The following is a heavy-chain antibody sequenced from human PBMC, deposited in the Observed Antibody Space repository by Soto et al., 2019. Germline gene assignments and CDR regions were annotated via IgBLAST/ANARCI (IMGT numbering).Heavy chain of an antibody. J-gene: IGHJ4*02. D-gene: IGHD1-7*01. V-gene: IGHV4-31*03. Sequence: SETLSLTCTVSGGSISSGVYYWSWIRQHPGKGLEWIGYIYYSGSTYYNPSLKSRVTISVDTSKNQFSLKLSSVTAADTAVYYCARHNRRITGTTVAPGPEDYWGQGTLVTVSS. CDR2: IYYSGST. CDR1: GGSISSGVYY. CDR3: ARHNRRITGTTVAPGPEDY.